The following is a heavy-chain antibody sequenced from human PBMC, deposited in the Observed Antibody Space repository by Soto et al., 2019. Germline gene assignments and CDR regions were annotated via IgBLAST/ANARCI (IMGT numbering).Heavy chain of an antibody. V-gene: IGHV1-58*02. Sequence: EASVKVSCKASGFTFTSSAMQWVRQARGQRLEWIGWIVVGSGNTNYAQKFQERVTITRDMSTSTAYMELSSLRSEDTAVYYCAAEMRYCSGGSCYPRRKYWGQGTLVTVSS. CDR1: GFTFTSSA. CDR2: IVVGSGNT. J-gene: IGHJ4*02. CDR3: AAEMRYCSGGSCYPRRKY. D-gene: IGHD2-15*01.